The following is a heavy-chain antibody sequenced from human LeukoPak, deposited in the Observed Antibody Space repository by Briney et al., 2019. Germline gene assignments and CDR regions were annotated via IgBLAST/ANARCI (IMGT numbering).Heavy chain of an antibody. V-gene: IGHV3-21*01. J-gene: IGHJ4*02. CDR2: ISSSSSYI. Sequence: PGGSLRLSCAASGSTFSSYSMNWVRQAPGKGLEWVSSISSSSSYIYYADSVKGRFTISRDNAKNSLYLQMNSLRAEDTAVYYCATAYDILTGYYNPPSDYWGQGTLVTVSS. D-gene: IGHD3-9*01. CDR1: GSTFSSYS. CDR3: ATAYDILTGYYNPPSDY.